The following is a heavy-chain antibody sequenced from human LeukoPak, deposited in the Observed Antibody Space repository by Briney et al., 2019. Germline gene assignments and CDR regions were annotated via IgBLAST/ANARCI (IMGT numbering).Heavy chain of an antibody. CDR3: AREGRWSGYYTVGSFDY. D-gene: IGHD3-3*01. Sequence: PSETLSLTCTVSGGSISSGDYYWSWIRQPPGKGLEWIGYIYYSGSTYYNPSLKSRVTISVDTSKNQFSLKLSSVTAADTAVYYCAREGRWSGYYTVGSFDYWGQGTLVTVSS. CDR2: IYYSGST. CDR1: GGSISSGDYY. J-gene: IGHJ4*02. V-gene: IGHV4-30-4*01.